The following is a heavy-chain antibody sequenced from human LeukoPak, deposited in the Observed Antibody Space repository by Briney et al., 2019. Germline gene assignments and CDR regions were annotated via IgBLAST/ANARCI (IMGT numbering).Heavy chain of an antibody. J-gene: IGHJ6*02. Sequence: SVKVSCKASGGTFSSYAISWVRPAPGQGLEWMGGIIPIFGTANYAQKFQGRVTITADESTSTAYMELSSLRSEDTAVYYCARAPRYCSSTSCPHYYYYYGMDVWGQGTTVTVSS. D-gene: IGHD2-2*01. CDR1: GGTFSSYA. CDR2: IIPIFGTA. CDR3: ARAPRYCSSTSCPHYYYYYGMDV. V-gene: IGHV1-69*13.